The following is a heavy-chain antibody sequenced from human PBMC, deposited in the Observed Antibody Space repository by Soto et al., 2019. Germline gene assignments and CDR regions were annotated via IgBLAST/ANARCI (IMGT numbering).Heavy chain of an antibody. Sequence: PSDTLSLTFSVSGAALNSGNYYWSWIRQVPGKGLEWIGHIYVTGAVDYNPSLRDRITISQDTSERQFSLNLRLVTAADTAVYYCARLRIATNNYKWFHXWGQGTRVTVSX. D-gene: IGHD2-21*01. CDR2: IYVTGAV. CDR3: ARLRIATNNYKWFHX. J-gene: IGHJ5*02. V-gene: IGHV4-31*03. CDR1: GAALNSGNYY.